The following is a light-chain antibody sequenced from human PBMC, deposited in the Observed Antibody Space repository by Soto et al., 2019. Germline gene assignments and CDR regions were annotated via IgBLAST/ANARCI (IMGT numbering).Light chain of an antibody. CDR1: SSDVGIYNY. J-gene: IGLJ1*01. CDR2: EVT. CDR3: SSYTTSSTRV. Sequence: QSVLTQPASVSGSPGQSIAISCTGSSSDVGIYNYVSWYQQHPGKVPKLIIYEVTNRPSGVSNRFSGSKSGNPASLTISGLQAEDEADYYCSSYTTSSTRVFGTGTKLTVL. V-gene: IGLV2-14*01.